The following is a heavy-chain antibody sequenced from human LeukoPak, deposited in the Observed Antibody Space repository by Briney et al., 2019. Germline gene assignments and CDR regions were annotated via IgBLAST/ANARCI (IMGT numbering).Heavy chain of an antibody. V-gene: IGHV3-74*01. CDR3: ARLATKSYYDILPGYYYFDF. CDR2: INSGGSST. D-gene: IGHD3-9*01. J-gene: IGHJ4*02. Sequence: GGSLRLSCAASGFTFSNYWMHWVRQAPGKGLVWVSRINSGGSSTSYADSVKGRFTISRDNAKNTLYLQMNSLRAEDTAVYYCARLATKSYYDILPGYYYFDFWGQGTLVTVSS. CDR1: GFTFSNYW.